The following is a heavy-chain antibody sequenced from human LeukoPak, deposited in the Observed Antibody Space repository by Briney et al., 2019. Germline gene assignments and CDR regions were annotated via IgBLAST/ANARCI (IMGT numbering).Heavy chain of an antibody. CDR3: ARDYSYGLGHFDY. V-gene: IGHV3-33*01. CDR2: IWYDGSNK. Sequence: GGSLRLSCAASGFTFSSYGMHWVRQAPGKGLEWVAVIWYDGSNKYYADSVKGRFTISRDNSKNTLYLQMNSLRAEDTAVYYCARDYSYGLGHFDYWGQGTLVTVSS. J-gene: IGHJ4*02. CDR1: GFTFSSYG. D-gene: IGHD5-18*01.